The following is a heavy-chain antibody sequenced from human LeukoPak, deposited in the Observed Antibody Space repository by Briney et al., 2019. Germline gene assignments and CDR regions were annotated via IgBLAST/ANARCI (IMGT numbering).Heavy chain of an antibody. J-gene: IGHJ6*03. CDR3: ARQFISSSSRGGSLYYYYMDV. CDR1: GYTFTSYY. CDR2: INPSGGST. D-gene: IGHD6-6*01. Sequence: GASVKVSCKASGYTFTSYYMHWVRQAPGQGLEWMGIINPSGGSTSYAQKFQGRVTMTRDTSTSTVYMELSSLRSEDTAVYYCARQFISSSSRGGSLYYYYMDVWGKGTTVTVSS. V-gene: IGHV1-46*01.